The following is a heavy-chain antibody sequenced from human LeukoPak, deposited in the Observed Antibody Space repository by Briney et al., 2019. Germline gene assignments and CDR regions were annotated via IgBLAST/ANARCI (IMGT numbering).Heavy chain of an antibody. V-gene: IGHV4-34*01. CDR1: GGSFSGYY. CDR2: INHSGST. CDR3: ARDHPDAFDV. J-gene: IGHJ3*01. Sequence: PSETLSLTCAVYGGSFSGYYWSWIRQPPGKGLEWIGEINHSGSTNYNPSLKSRVTISVDTSKNQFSLKLSSVTAADTAVYYCARDHPDAFDVWGQGTMVTVSS.